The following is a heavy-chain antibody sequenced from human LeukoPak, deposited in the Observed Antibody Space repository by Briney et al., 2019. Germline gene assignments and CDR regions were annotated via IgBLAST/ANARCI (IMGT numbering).Heavy chain of an antibody. Sequence: ASVKVSCKASGYSFTTYGSSLMRQAPGQGLEWKGIIAYNGNTYYAENLQGRVTMTTDSSTNTAYIELRNLRSDDAAVYYCARYSSSWYLYDYWGQGTLVTVSS. D-gene: IGHD6-13*01. CDR3: ARYSSSWYLYDY. J-gene: IGHJ4*02. CDR2: IAYNGNT. CDR1: GYSFTTYG. V-gene: IGHV1-18*01.